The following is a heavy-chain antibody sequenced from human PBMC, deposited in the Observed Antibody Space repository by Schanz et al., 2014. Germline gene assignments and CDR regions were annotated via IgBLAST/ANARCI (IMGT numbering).Heavy chain of an antibody. D-gene: IGHD6-13*01. V-gene: IGHV3-33*01. Sequence: QVQLVESGGGVVQPGRSLRLSCAASGFSFDKYGMHWVRQAPGKGLEWVAFIRYDGSNKYYADSVKGRFTISRDNSKNTLYLQMNSLRAEDTAVYYCARGYSNIWSPMAYWGQGTLVAVSS. CDR1: GFSFDKYG. CDR2: IRYDGSNK. CDR3: ARGYSNIWSPMAY. J-gene: IGHJ4*02.